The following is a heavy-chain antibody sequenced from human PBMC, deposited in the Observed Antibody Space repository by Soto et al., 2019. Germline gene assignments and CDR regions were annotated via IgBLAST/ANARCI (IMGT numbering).Heavy chain of an antibody. J-gene: IGHJ4*02. Sequence: GASVKVSCKASGGTFSSYAISWVRQAPGQGLEWMGGIIPIFGTANYAQKFQGRVTITADESTSTAYMELSSLRSEDTAVYYCARSDTTDSSSWYRDYWGQGTLVTVSS. CDR3: ARSDTTDSSSWYRDY. D-gene: IGHD6-13*01. CDR2: IIPIFGTA. CDR1: GGTFSSYA. V-gene: IGHV1-69*13.